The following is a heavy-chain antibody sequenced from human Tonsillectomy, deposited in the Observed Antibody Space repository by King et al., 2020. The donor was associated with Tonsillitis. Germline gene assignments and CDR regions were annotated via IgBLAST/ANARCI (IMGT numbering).Heavy chain of an antibody. D-gene: IGHD1-26*01. V-gene: IGHV5-51*01. CDR3: ARLVDDTDFDY. CDR1: GYRFTSYW. CDR2: IYPGDSDT. Sequence: VQLVESGAEVKKPGESLKISCKGSGYRFTSYWIGWVRQMPGKGLEWMGTIYPGDSDTRYSPSFQGHVTISVDKSIGTAYLQWSSLKASDTAMYYCARLVDDTDFDYWGQGTLVTVSS. J-gene: IGHJ4*02.